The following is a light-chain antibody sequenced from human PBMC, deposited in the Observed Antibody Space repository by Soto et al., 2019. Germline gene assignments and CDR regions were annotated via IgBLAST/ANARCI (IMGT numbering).Light chain of an antibody. J-gene: IGKJ1*01. V-gene: IGKV1-8*01. CDR2: AAS. CDR1: QGISSY. CDR3: QQYYSYPRT. Sequence: AIRMTQSPSSFSASTGDRVTITCRASQGISSYLAWYQQKPAKAPKLLIYAASTLQSGVPSRFSGSGSGTDFTLTISCLQSEDFATYYCQQYYSYPRTFGQGTKVEIK.